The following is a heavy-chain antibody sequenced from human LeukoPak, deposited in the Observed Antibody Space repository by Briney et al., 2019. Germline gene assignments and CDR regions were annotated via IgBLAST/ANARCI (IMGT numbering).Heavy chain of an antibody. CDR1: GFTFNTYT. J-gene: IGHJ6*02. D-gene: IGHD3-3*01. CDR2: ISGSSGII. Sequence: GGSLRLSCAASGFTFNTYTMNWVRQAPGKGLEWVSYISGSSGIIDYADSVRGRFTISRDNAKNSLYLQMNSLRAEDTAVYYCAREPTTIFGVVDRYGMDVWGQGTSVTVSS. V-gene: IGHV3-48*01. CDR3: AREPTTIFGVVDRYGMDV.